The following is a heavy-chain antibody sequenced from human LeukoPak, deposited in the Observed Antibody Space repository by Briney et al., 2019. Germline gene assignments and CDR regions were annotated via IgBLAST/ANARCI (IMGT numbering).Heavy chain of an antibody. V-gene: IGHV1-46*01. J-gene: IGHJ5*02. Sequence: GASVKVSCKASGYTFTTYYMHWVRQAPGQGLEWMGILNPSSGSTSYAQKFQGRVTMTRDTSSSTFYMELRSLQSEDTAVYYCARDVAVTAWGQGTLVTVSS. CDR1: GYTFTTYY. D-gene: IGHD2-8*02. CDR2: LNPSSGST. CDR3: ARDVAVTA.